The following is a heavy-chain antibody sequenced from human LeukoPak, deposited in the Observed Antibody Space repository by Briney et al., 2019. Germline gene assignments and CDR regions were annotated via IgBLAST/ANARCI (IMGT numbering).Heavy chain of an antibody. CDR3: ARDSTSGGYSYGMNYFDY. CDR2: IWYDGTNK. D-gene: IGHD5-18*01. J-gene: IGHJ4*02. Sequence: PGRSLRLSCAASGFTFSGYGMHWVRQAPGKGLEGVAVIWYDGTNKYYADSVKGRFTISRDNSKNTLYLQMNSLRVEDTAVYYCARDSTSGGYSYGMNYFDYWGQGTLVTVSS. V-gene: IGHV3-33*01. CDR1: GFTFSGYG.